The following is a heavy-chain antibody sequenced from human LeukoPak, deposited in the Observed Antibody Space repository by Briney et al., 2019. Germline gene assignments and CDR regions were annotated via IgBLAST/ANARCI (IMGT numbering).Heavy chain of an antibody. CDR3: AKDLSSWGYCSSTSCPFGN. CDR2: IVGSGGST. D-gene: IGHD2-2*01. V-gene: IGHV3-23*01. J-gene: IGHJ4*02. Sequence: PGGSLRLSCAASGFTFSSYAMSWVRQAPGKGLEWVSVIVGSGGSTNYADSVKGRFTISRDNSKNTLYLQMNSLRAEDTAVYYCAKDLSSWGYCSSTSCPFGNWGQGTLVTVSS. CDR1: GFTFSSYA.